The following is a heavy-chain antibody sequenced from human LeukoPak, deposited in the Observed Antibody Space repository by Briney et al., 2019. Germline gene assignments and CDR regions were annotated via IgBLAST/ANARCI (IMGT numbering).Heavy chain of an antibody. CDR2: IYYSGST. Sequence: KSSETLSLTCTVSGGSISSSSNYWGWIRQPPGKGLEWIGSIYYSGSTYYNPSLKSRITISVDTSKNQFSLKLSSVTAADTAVYYCARNRDGYNSFDYWGQGTLVTVSS. J-gene: IGHJ4*02. CDR1: GGSISSSSNY. D-gene: IGHD5-24*01. CDR3: ARNRDGYNSFDY. V-gene: IGHV4-39*07.